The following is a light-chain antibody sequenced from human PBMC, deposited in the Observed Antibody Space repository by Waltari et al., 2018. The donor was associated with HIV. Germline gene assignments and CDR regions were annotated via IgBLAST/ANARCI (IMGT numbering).Light chain of an antibody. V-gene: IGLV1-47*01. Sequence: QSVLTPPPSASGTPGPRVTISCSGSGSHIGRNYDYWYQQLPGTAHTLLIYTNNQRPSGVPDRFSGSKSGTSASLAISGLRSEDEADYYCAAWNDRLSGYVFGTGTKVTV. CDR1: GSHIGRNY. CDR2: TNN. J-gene: IGLJ1*01. CDR3: AAWNDRLSGYV.